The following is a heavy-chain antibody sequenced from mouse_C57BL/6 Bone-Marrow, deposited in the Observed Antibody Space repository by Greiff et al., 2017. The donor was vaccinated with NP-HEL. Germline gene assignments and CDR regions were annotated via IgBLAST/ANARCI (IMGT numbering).Heavy chain of an antibody. CDR3: ARLGLWSGFAY. CDR2: IDPSDSYT. J-gene: IGHJ3*01. Sequence: VQLQQPGAELVRPGTSVKLSCKASGYTFTSYWMHWVKQRPGQGLEWIGVIDPSDSYTNYNQKFKGKATLTVDTSSSTAYMQLSSLTSEDSAVDYCARLGLWSGFAYWGQGTLVTVSA. CDR1: GYTFTSYW. V-gene: IGHV1-59*01. D-gene: IGHD1-1*02.